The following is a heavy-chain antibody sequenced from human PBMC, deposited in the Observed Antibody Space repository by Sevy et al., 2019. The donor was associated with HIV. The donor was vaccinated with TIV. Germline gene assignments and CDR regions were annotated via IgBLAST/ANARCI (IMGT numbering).Heavy chain of an antibody. CDR1: GFMFSNYA. J-gene: IGHJ6*02. Sequence: GGSLRLSCATSGFMFSNYAMNWVRQAPGKGLEWVALISYDGSNRYYADSVKGRFTISRDNSKYTLYVQMNSLKTEDTAVYYCASIVTGGSYVSGMDVWGQGTTVTVSS. CDR3: ASIVTGGSYVSGMDV. V-gene: IGHV3-30-3*01. CDR2: ISYDGSNR. D-gene: IGHD2-21*02.